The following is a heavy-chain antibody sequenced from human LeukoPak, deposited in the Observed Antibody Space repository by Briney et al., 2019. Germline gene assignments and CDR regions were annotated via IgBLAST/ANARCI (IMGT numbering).Heavy chain of an antibody. J-gene: IGHJ4*02. CDR1: GGSTSSGSYY. V-gene: IGHV4-61*02. Sequence: SETLSLTCTVSGGSTSSGSYYWSWIRQPAGKGLEWIGRIYTSGSTNYNPSLKSRVTISVDTSKNQFSLKLSSVTAADTAVYYCARGVASSSDFDYWGQGTLVTVSS. D-gene: IGHD6-6*01. CDR3: ARGVASSSDFDY. CDR2: IYTSGST.